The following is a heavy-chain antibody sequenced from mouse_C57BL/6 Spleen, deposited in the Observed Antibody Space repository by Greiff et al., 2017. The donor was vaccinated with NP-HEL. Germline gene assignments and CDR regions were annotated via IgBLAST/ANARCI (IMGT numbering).Heavy chain of an antibody. Sequence: QVQLQQPGAELVMPGASVKLSCKASGYTFTSYWMHWVKQRPGQGLEWIGEIDPSDSYTNYNQKFKGKSTLTVDKSSSTAYMQLSSLTSEDSAVYYCARFTTVVNRGYYFDYWGQGTTLTVSS. V-gene: IGHV1-69*01. CDR1: GYTFTSYW. CDR2: IDPSDSYT. D-gene: IGHD1-1*01. J-gene: IGHJ2*01. CDR3: ARFTTVVNRGYYFDY.